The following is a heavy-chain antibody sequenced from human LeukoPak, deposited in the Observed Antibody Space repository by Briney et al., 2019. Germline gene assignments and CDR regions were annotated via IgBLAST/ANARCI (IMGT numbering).Heavy chain of an antibody. CDR1: GGSISSSSYY. Sequence: SETLSLTCTVSGGSISSSSYYWGWIRQPPGKGLEWIGSIYYSGSTYYNPSLKSRVTISVDTSKNQFSLHLNSVTPDDTALYYCARGGLVRGSLNSLTGFDFWGQGTMVTVSS. J-gene: IGHJ3*01. V-gene: IGHV4-39*01. D-gene: IGHD3-10*01. CDR2: IYYSGST. CDR3: ARGGLVRGSLNSLTGFDF.